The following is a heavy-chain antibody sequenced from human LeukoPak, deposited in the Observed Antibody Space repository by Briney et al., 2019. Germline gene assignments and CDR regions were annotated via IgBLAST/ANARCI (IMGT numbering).Heavy chain of an antibody. V-gene: IGHV3-72*01. D-gene: IGHD2-2*01. CDR3: ARSFYYSSTYYCDY. CDR2: TRNKANSYTT. J-gene: IGHJ4*02. CDR1: GFTFSDHY. Sequence: GGSLRLSCAASGFTFSDHYMDWVRQAPGKGLEWVGRTRNKANSYTTEYAASVKGRFTISRDNLKNSLYLQMNSLKTEDTAVYYCARSFYYSSTYYCDYWGQGTLVTVSS.